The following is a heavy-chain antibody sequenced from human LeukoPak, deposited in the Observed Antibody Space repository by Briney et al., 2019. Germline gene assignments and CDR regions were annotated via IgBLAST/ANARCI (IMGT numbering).Heavy chain of an antibody. D-gene: IGHD2-15*01. Sequence: PGGSLRLSCAASGFTFSSYGMHWVRQAPGKGLEWVAVVSYDGSKYYADSVKGRFTISRDNSKNTLYLQMSSLRAEDTAVYYCAKARASGRSGFDYWGQGTLVTVSS. CDR1: GFTFSSYG. CDR2: VSYDGSK. V-gene: IGHV3-30*18. CDR3: AKARASGRSGFDY. J-gene: IGHJ4*02.